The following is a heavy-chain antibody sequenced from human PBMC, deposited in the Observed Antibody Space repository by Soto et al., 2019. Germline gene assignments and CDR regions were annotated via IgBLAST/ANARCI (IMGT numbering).Heavy chain of an antibody. V-gene: IGHV3-23*01. J-gene: IGHJ4*02. CDR3: ARGFGEFPAENY. D-gene: IGHD3-16*01. CDR2: IGGSGTRI. Sequence: GGSLRLSCAASGFTFSSYAMTWVRQSPGKGLEWVSTIGGSGTRIHYADSVKGRFTISRDNAKNSLYLQMNSLRAEDTAVYYCARGFGEFPAENYWGQGTLVTVSS. CDR1: GFTFSSYA.